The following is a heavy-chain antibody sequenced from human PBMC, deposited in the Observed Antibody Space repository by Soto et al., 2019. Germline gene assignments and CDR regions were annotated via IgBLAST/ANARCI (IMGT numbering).Heavy chain of an antibody. D-gene: IGHD3-10*01. CDR1: GFTFSIYA. V-gene: IGHV3-64*07. Sequence: EVQLVESGGDLVQPGGSLRLSCATSGFTFSIYAMHWVRQAPGKGLEYVSAISYDGTITYYADSVKGRFTISRADSRNTVYLQMGSLRPEDMAVYYCARGSYYSSGTVHRPYDYWGQGTLVTVSS. CDR2: ISYDGTIT. J-gene: IGHJ4*02. CDR3: ARGSYYSSGTVHRPYDY.